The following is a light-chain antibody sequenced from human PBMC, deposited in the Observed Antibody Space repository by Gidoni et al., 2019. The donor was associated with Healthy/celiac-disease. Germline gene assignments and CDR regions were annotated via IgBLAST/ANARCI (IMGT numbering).Light chain of an antibody. CDR2: AAS. V-gene: IGKV1-39*01. Sequence: DIQMPQSPSSLSASVGDRVTITCRASQSISSYLNWYQQKPGKAPKLLIYAASSLQSRVPSRFSGSGSGTDFTLTISSLQPEDFATYYCQQSYSTPITFGQGTRLEIK. CDR3: QQSYSTPIT. CDR1: QSISSY. J-gene: IGKJ5*01.